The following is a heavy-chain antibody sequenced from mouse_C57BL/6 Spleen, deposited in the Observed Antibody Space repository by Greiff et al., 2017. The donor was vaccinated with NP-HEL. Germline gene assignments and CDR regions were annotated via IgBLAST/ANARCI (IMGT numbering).Heavy chain of an antibody. V-gene: IGHV1-80*01. D-gene: IGHD4-1*01. CDR1: GYAFSSYW. J-gene: IGHJ2*01. Sequence: QVQLKESGAELVKPGASVKISCKASGYAFSSYWMNWVKQRPGKGLEWIGEIYPGDGDTNYNGKFKGKATLTADKSSSTAYMQLSSLTSEDSAVYFCARSGDWDVGYWGQGTTLTVSS. CDR3: ARSGDWDVGY. CDR2: IYPGDGDT.